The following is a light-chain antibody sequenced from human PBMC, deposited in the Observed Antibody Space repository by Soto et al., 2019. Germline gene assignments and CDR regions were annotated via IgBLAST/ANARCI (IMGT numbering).Light chain of an antibody. CDR1: SSDVGNYNF. V-gene: IGLV2-11*01. CDR3: CSYAGSYTPVV. CDR2: NVN. J-gene: IGLJ2*01. Sequence: QSVLTQPRSVSGSPGQSVTISCTGTSSDVGNYNFVSWYQQSPGKAPKLMIYNVNKGPSGVPDRFSGSKSGNTASLTISGLQAEDEADYYCCSYAGSYTPVVFGGGTQLTVL.